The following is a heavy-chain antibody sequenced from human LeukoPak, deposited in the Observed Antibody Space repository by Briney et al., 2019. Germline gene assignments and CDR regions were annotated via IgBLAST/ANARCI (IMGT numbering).Heavy chain of an antibody. J-gene: IGHJ3*02. Sequence: KPSETLSLTCTVSGGSISSSSYYWGWIRQPPGKGLEWIGRIYTSGSTNYNPSLKSRVTMSVDTSKNQFSLKLSSVTAADTAVYYCARVSNAGYNPDAFDIWGQGTMVTVSS. V-gene: IGHV4-61*05. CDR3: ARVSNAGYNPDAFDI. CDR2: IYTSGST. D-gene: IGHD5-24*01. CDR1: GGSISSSSYY.